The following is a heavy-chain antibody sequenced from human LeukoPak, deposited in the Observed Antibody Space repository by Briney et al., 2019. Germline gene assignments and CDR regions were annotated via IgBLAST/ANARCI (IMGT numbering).Heavy chain of an antibody. D-gene: IGHD2-15*01. CDR2: INHSGST. CDR3: ARDSPPLRYCSGGSCYSKGTDY. J-gene: IGHJ4*02. Sequence: SETLSLTCAVYGGSFSGYYWSWVRQPPGKGLEWIGEINHSGSTNYNPSLKSRVTISVDTSKNQFSLKLSSVTAADTAVYYCARDSPPLRYCSGGSCYSKGTDYWGQGTLVTVSS. CDR1: GGSFSGYY. V-gene: IGHV4-34*01.